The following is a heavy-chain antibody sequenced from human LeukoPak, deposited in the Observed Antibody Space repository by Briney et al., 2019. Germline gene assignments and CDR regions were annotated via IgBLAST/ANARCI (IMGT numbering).Heavy chain of an antibody. CDR2: ISSSSIYI. D-gene: IGHD5-18*01. J-gene: IGHJ4*02. CDR3: AKDMGYTFGHAFDY. CDR1: GFTFSSYA. Sequence: GGSLRLSCAASGFTFSSYAMSWVRQAPGKGLEWVSSISSSSIYIYYADSVKGRFTISRDNTKNTLYLQMNSLRTEDTAVYYCAKDMGYTFGHAFDYWGQGTLVTVSS. V-gene: IGHV3-23*01.